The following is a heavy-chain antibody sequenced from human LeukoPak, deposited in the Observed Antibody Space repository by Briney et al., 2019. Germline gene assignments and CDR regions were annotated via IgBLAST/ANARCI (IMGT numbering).Heavy chain of an antibody. Sequence: GGSLRLSCAASGFTFSDYYMSWIRQAPGKGLEWVSYISSSGSTIYYADSVKGRFTISRDNAKNSLYLQMNSLRAEDTAVYYCARASYDSSGEDWFDPWGQGTLVTVSS. J-gene: IGHJ5*02. D-gene: IGHD3-22*01. CDR2: ISSSGSTI. CDR1: GFTFSDYY. V-gene: IGHV3-11*04. CDR3: ARASYDSSGEDWFDP.